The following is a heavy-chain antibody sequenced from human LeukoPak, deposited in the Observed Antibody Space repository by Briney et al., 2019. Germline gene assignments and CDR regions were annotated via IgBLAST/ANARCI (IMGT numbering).Heavy chain of an antibody. CDR2: INHSGST. V-gene: IGHV4-34*01. CDR1: GGSFSGYY. J-gene: IGHJ6*02. Sequence: SETLSLTCAVYGGSFSGYYWSWIRQPPGKGLEWIGEINHSGSTNYNPSLKSRVTISVDTSKNQFSLKLSSVTAADTAVYYCARGRYYYDSSGLYGMDVWGQGTTVAVSS. CDR3: ARGRYYYDSSGLYGMDV. D-gene: IGHD3-22*01.